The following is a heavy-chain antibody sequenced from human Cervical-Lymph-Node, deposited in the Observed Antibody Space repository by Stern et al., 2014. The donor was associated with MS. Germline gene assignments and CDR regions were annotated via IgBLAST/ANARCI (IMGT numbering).Heavy chain of an antibody. CDR1: SGFIGNNY. CDR3: ARAGPYDYIWGNFRHRAFYFDS. D-gene: IGHD3-16*02. CDR2: LYYSGST. Sequence: VQLVESGPGLVKPSETLSLMCSVSSGFIGNNYWSWIRQPPGKGLEWIGHLYYSGSTYYNPALKGRVTISLDTSKNQLSLRLSSVTAADTAVYYCARAGPYDYIWGNFRHRAFYFDSWGQGALVTVSS. V-gene: IGHV4-59*01. J-gene: IGHJ4*02.